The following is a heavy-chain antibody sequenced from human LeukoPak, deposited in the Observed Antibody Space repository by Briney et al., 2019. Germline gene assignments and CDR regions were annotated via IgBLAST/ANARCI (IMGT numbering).Heavy chain of an antibody. Sequence: KPSETLSLTCTVSGGSISSYYWNWIRQPPGMGLEWIGYIYYSGSANYNPSLKSRVTISVDTSKNQFSLKLSSVTAADTAVYYCARQSSWIFDYWGQGTLVTVSS. CDR1: GGSISSYY. CDR3: ARQSSWIFDY. CDR2: IYYSGSA. V-gene: IGHV4-59*08. D-gene: IGHD6-13*01. J-gene: IGHJ4*02.